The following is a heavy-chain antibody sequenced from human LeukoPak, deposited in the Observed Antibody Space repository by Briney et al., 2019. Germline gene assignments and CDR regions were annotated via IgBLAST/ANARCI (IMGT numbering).Heavy chain of an antibody. Sequence: PGGSLRLSCVVSGFTFSNYAMSWVRQAPGKGLEWVSVISASGDSPYYGDSVKGRVTISRDNSKNTLYLDLNSLRAEDTAVYYCARARSRSSGRRNYYYYMDVWGKGTTVTVSS. CDR1: GFTFSNYA. V-gene: IGHV3-23*01. CDR3: ARARSRSSGRRNYYYYMDV. D-gene: IGHD3-22*01. J-gene: IGHJ6*03. CDR2: ISASGDSP.